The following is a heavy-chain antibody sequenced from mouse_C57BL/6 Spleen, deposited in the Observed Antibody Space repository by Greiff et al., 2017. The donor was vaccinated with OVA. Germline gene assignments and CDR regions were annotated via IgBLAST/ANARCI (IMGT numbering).Heavy chain of an antibody. V-gene: IGHV2-9*01. D-gene: IGHD1-1*02. CDR2: IWGGGST. Sequence: VKLMESGPGLVAPSQSLSITCTVSGFSLTSYGVDWVRQPPGKGLAWLGVIWGGGSTNYNSALMPRLSISKDNSKSQVFLKMNSLQTDDTAMYYCAKHGGGGRRGGNYYAMDYWGQGTSVTVSS. CDR3: AKHGGGGRRGGNYYAMDY. CDR1: GFSLTSYG. J-gene: IGHJ4*01.